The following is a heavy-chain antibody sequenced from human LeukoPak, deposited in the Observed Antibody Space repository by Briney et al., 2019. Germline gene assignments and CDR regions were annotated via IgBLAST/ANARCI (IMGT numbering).Heavy chain of an antibody. CDR3: AKDPSVRGNYPHFDY. CDR1: GFTFSSYA. Sequence: GGSLRLSCAASGFTFSSYAMSWVRQAPGKGLEWVSAISGSGGSTYYADSVKGRFTISRDNSKNTLYLQMYSLRAEDTAVYYCAKDPSVRGNYPHFDYWGQGALVTVSS. J-gene: IGHJ4*02. V-gene: IGHV3-23*01. CDR2: ISGSGGST. D-gene: IGHD1-7*01.